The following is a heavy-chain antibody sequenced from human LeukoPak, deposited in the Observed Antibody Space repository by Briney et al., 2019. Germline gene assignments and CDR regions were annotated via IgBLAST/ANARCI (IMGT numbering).Heavy chain of an antibody. Sequence: ASVKVSCKASGYTFTSYDINWVRQATGQGLEWMGWMNPNSGNTGYAQKFQGRVTMTRNASISTAYMELSSLRSEDTAVYYCARGQKSSLVGGIIWFGELYWFDPWGQGTLVTVSS. V-gene: IGHV1-8*01. CDR3: ARGQKSSLVGGIIWFGELYWFDP. J-gene: IGHJ5*02. CDR2: MNPNSGNT. CDR1: GYTFTSYD. D-gene: IGHD3-10*01.